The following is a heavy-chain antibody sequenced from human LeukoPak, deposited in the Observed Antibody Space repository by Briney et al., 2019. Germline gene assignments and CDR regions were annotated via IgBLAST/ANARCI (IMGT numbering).Heavy chain of an antibody. V-gene: IGHV4-61*01. CDR3: ARENVGYDY. CDR1: GGSVSSGSFH. D-gene: IGHD1-26*01. Sequence: PSETLSLTCTVSGGSVSSGSFHWSWIRQPPGKGPEWIGYIYYSGSTNYNPSLKSRVTISIDTSKNQFSLKLSSVTAADTAVYYCARENVGYDYWGQGTLVTVSS. CDR2: IYYSGST. J-gene: IGHJ4*02.